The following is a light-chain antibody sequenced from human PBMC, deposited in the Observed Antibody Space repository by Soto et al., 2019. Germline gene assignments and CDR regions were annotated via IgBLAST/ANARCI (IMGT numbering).Light chain of an antibody. Sequence: EIVLTQSPDTLSLSPGERATLSCRASQSVSGYLGWYQQKPGQAPRLPIYDASNRASGVPARFRGSGSGTDFTLTIASLEPEDFAVYYCQQRSNWPYLTFGGGTRVELK. J-gene: IGKJ4*01. CDR1: QSVSGY. CDR2: DAS. V-gene: IGKV3-11*01. CDR3: QQRSNWPYLT.